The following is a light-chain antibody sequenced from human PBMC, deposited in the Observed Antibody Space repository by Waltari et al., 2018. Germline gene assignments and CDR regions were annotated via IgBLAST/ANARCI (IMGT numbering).Light chain of an antibody. V-gene: IGKV3-15*01. CDR2: EAS. CDR1: QSFSSY. J-gene: IGKJ5*01. Sequence: EIVLTQSPTTLSVSPGERATLSCRASQSFSSYLAWYQQKPGRAPRLLIYEASSRATGVSARFSGSGSGTEFTLTISSLQSEDFAVYYCQQYSNWPITFGQGTRRESK. CDR3: QQYSNWPIT.